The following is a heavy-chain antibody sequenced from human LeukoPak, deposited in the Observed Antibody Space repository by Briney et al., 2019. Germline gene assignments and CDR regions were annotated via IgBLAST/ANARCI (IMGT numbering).Heavy chain of an antibody. CDR2: IYHSGFT. J-gene: IGHJ2*01. V-gene: IGHV4-59*01. D-gene: IGHD5-12*01. CDR1: GGSISSYY. Sequence: PSETLSLTCTVSGGSISSYYWSWLRQPPGKGLEWIAYIYHSGFTDYNPSLRSRVTISVDTSRNQFSLKLTSATAADTAVYYCARDRRCSRFDGGCDQWYFDLWGRGTLVTVSS. CDR3: ARDRRCSRFDGGCDQWYFDL.